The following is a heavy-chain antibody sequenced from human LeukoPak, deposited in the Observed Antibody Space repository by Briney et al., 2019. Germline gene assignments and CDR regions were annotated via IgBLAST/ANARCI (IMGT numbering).Heavy chain of an antibody. D-gene: IGHD1-7*01. CDR3: ARGAYNWNYDAFDI. CDR1: GYTFTSYG. V-gene: IGHV1-18*01. CDR2: ISAYNGNT. Sequence: GASVKVSCKASGYTFTSYGISWVRQAPGQGLEWKGWISAYNGNTNYAQKLQGRVTMTTDESTSTAYMELSSLRSEDTAVYYCARGAYNWNYDAFDIWGQGTMVTVSS. J-gene: IGHJ3*02.